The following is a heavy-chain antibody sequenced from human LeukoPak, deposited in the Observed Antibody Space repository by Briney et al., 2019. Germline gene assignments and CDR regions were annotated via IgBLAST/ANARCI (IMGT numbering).Heavy chain of an antibody. J-gene: IGHJ3*02. CDR1: GGSISSGDYY. CDR3: ARWFGELGAFDI. CDR2: IYYSGST. Sequence: SQTLSLTCTVSGGSISSGDYYWSWIRQPPGKGLEWIGYIYYSGSTYYNPSLKSRVTISVDTSKNQFSLKLSSVTAADTAVYYCARWFGELGAFDIWGQGTMVTVSS. V-gene: IGHV4-30-4*08. D-gene: IGHD3-10*01.